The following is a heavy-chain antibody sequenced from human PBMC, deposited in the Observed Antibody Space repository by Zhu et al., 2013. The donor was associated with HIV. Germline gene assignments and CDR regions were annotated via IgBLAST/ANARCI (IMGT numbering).Heavy chain of an antibody. CDR1: GYIFKNHG. Sequence: QVHLEQSGTEVKKPGASVKLSCKASGYIFKNHGMSWVRQAPGHGLEWMGWINPYNGNTNYAQKVQGRVTISTDMSTSIAYLELRNLRSDDTAVYYCAKSTDWYLGGMDVWDQGP. CDR3: AKSTDWYLGGMDV. D-gene: IGHD3-9*01. J-gene: IGHJ6*02. V-gene: IGHV1-18*01. CDR2: INPYNGNT.